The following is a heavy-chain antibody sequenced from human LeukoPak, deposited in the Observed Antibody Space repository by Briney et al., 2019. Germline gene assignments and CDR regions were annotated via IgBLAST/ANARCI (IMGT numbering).Heavy chain of an antibody. CDR1: GFTFSTYV. CDR3: VRGTGY. V-gene: IGHV3-64D*06. J-gene: IGHJ4*02. CDR2: ISSNGDNT. Sequence: GGSLRLSGSVSGFTFSTYVMHWVRQAPGKGLEYVPAISSNGDNTYYADSVKGRFTISRDNSKNTLYLQMSSLRADDTAVYYCVRGTGYWGQGTLVTVSS.